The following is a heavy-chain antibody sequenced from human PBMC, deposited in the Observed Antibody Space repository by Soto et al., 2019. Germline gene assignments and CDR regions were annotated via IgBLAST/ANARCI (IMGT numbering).Heavy chain of an antibody. V-gene: IGHV1-69*13. J-gene: IGHJ4*02. CDR1: GGTFSSYA. Sequence: SVKVSCKASGGTFSSYAISWVRQAPGQGLEWMGGIIPIFGTANYAQKFQGRVTVTADESMSTAYMELSSLRSEDTAVYYCARDRKTGYSSSWYPIYFDYWGQGTLVTVSS. D-gene: IGHD6-13*01. CDR2: IIPIFGTA. CDR3: ARDRKTGYSSSWYPIYFDY.